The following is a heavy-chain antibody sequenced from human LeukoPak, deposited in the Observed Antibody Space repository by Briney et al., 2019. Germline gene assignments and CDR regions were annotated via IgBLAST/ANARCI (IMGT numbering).Heavy chain of an antibody. D-gene: IGHD6-13*01. CDR2: IFPGESHI. Sequence: GESLKISCKGFGYSFRDYWIGWVRQMPGKDLEWMGIIFPGESHINYSPTFEGRVTISADESINTAYLQWSSLKASDTAMYYCARLDSSSWWVSSYWGQGTLVTVSS. J-gene: IGHJ4*02. V-gene: IGHV5-51*01. CDR1: GYSFRDYW. CDR3: ARLDSSSWWVSSY.